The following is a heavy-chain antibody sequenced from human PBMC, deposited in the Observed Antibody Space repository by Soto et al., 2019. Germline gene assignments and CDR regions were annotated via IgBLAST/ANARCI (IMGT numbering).Heavy chain of an antibody. D-gene: IGHD1-26*01. CDR3: ARRPIVGANAVFGY. CDR2: IYYSGST. J-gene: IGHJ4*02. CDR1: GGSISSSSYY. V-gene: IGHV4-39*01. Sequence: SETLSLTCTVSGGSISSSSYYWGWIRQPPGKGLEWIGSIYYSGSTYYNPPLKSRVTISVDTSKNQFSLKLSSVTAADTAVYYCARRPIVGANAVFGYWGRGTLVTVSS.